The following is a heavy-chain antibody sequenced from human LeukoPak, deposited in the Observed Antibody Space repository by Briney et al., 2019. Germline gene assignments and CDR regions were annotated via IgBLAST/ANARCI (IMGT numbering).Heavy chain of an antibody. J-gene: IGHJ4*02. Sequence: PGGSLRLSCAASGFTFSRTWMSWLRQAPGKGLEWVAYINHEGTEKDYMDSVKGRFTISRDNAKNSLYLQMNSLRAEDTAVYYCARAIAAAASYYFDYWGQGTLVTVSS. V-gene: IGHV3-7*05. D-gene: IGHD6-13*01. CDR2: INHEGTEK. CDR1: GFTFSRTW. CDR3: ARAIAAAASYYFDY.